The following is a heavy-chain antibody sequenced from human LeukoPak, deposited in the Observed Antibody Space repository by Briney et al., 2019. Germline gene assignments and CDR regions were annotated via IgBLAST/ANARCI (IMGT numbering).Heavy chain of an antibody. CDR1: GGSISSSSYY. CDR2: IYHSGST. J-gene: IGHJ4*02. D-gene: IGHD6-13*01. V-gene: IGHV4-61*05. Sequence: PSETLSLTCTVSGGSISSSSYYWGWVRQPPGKGLEWIGEIYHSGSTNFNPSLKSRVTMSVDKSKNQFSLKLSSVTAADTAVYYCAGAEPRGIIWYPYWGQGTLVTVSS. CDR3: AGAEPRGIIWYPY.